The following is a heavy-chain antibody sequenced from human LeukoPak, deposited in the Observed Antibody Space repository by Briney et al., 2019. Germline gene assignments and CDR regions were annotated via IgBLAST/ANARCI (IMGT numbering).Heavy chain of an antibody. V-gene: IGHV3-30*03. CDR1: GFTFSTFG. D-gene: IGHD3-22*01. CDR2: ISYDGSNK. Sequence: GGSLRLSCAASGFTFSTFGMHWVRQAPGKGLEWVAVISYDGSNKYYADSVKGRFTISRDNSKNTLYLQMNSLRAEDTAVYYCATDVLAYDCSGYYSVYYWGQGTLVTVSS. CDR3: ATDVLAYDCSGYYSVYY. J-gene: IGHJ4*02.